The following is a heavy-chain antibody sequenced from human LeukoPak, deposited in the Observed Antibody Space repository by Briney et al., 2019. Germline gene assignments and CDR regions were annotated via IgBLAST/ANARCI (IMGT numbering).Heavy chain of an antibody. CDR3: ARDYSTSYYYYGMDL. J-gene: IGHJ6*02. Sequence: PSETLSLTCTVSGGSISNYYWSWIRQPPGKGLEWIGYIYYTGITNYNPSLKSRVTISVDTSKNQFSLKLNSVTAADTAVYYCARDYSTSYYYYGMDLWGQGTTVTVSS. D-gene: IGHD4-11*01. CDR1: GGSISNYY. CDR2: IYYTGIT. V-gene: IGHV4-59*01.